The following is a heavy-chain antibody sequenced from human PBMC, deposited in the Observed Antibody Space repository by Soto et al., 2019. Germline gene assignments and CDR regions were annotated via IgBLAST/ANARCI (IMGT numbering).Heavy chain of an antibody. CDR2: ISGGGDTT. J-gene: IGHJ4*02. Sequence: EVQLLESGGGLVQPGGSLRLSCAASGFTFNSFAMSWVRQAPGKGLEWVAAISGGGDTTYYADSVKGRFTISRDNSKNTLYLQMNSLTAEDTAVYDCAKRTIFGVSRLFDYWGQGTLVTVSS. CDR3: AKRTIFGVSRLFDY. V-gene: IGHV3-23*01. CDR1: GFTFNSFA. D-gene: IGHD3-3*01.